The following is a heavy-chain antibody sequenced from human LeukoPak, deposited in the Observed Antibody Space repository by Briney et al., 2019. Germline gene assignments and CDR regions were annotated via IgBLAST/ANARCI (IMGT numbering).Heavy chain of an antibody. D-gene: IGHD3-3*01. J-gene: IGHJ6*02. V-gene: IGHV1-46*01. CDR1: GYPFSAHF. Sequence: ASVRVSCKASGYPFSAHFLNWVRQAPGQGLEWMGIINPSGGSTSYAQKFQGRVTMTRDTSTSTVYMELSSLRSEDTAVYYCARDKGRITIFGVVIHTAYYYGMDVWGQGTTVTVSS. CDR2: INPSGGST. CDR3: ARDKGRITIFGVVIHTAYYYGMDV.